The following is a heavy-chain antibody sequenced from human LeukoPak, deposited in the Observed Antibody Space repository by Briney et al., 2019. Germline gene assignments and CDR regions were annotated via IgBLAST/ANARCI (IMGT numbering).Heavy chain of an antibody. D-gene: IGHD6-6*01. CDR1: GYTFTGYY. CDR2: INPNSGGT. V-gene: IGHV1-2*02. J-gene: IGHJ4*02. CDR3: ARDWETYSSSSENDY. Sequence: GASVKVSCKASGYTFTGYYMHWVRQAPGQGLEWMGWINPNSGGTNYAQKFQGRVTMTRDTSISTAYMELSRLRSDDTAVYYCARDWETYSSSSENDYWGQGTLVTVSS.